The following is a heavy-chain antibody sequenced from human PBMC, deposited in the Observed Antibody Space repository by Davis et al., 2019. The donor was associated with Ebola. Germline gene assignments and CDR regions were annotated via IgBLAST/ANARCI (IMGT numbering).Heavy chain of an antibody. CDR1: GYTFTSYD. D-gene: IGHD4-17*01. Sequence: SVKVSCKASGYTFTSYDINWVRQAPGQGLEWMGGIIPIFGTTNYAQKFQGRVTITADESTNTAYMELSSLRSEDTAVYYCARDNGYGDYVPFDYWGQGTLVTVSS. J-gene: IGHJ4*02. V-gene: IGHV1-69*13. CDR3: ARDNGYGDYVPFDY. CDR2: IIPIFGTT.